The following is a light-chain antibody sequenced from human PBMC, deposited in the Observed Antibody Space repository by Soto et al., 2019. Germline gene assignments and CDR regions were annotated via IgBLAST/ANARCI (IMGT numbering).Light chain of an antibody. V-gene: IGKV1-5*03. CDR2: KAS. J-gene: IGKJ2*01. CDR3: QQYNSYSYT. CDR1: QSISSR. Sequence: DIQMTQSPSTLSASVGDRVTITCRASQSISSRLAWYQQKPGKAPNLLIHKASSLESGVPSRFSGSGSGTEFTLTISSLQPDDFATYYCQQYNSYSYTFGQGTKLEIK.